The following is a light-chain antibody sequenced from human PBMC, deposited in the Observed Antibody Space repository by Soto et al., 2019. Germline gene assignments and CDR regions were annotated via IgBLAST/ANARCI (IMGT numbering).Light chain of an antibody. V-gene: IGLV2-8*01. CDR2: EVS. CDR3: SSDAGNDNYV. Sequence: QSALAQPPSASGSPGQLVTISCTGSSSDVGRFNYVSWYQQHPGKAPKVILYEVSKRPSGVPDRFSGSKSGNTASLTVSGLQAEDEADYYCSSDAGNDNYVFGTGTKVTVL. CDR1: SSDVGRFNY. J-gene: IGLJ1*01.